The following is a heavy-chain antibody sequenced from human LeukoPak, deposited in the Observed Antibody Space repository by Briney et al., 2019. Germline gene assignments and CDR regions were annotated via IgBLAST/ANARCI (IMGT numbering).Heavy chain of an antibody. V-gene: IGHV4-59*01. CDR2: IFYIGST. Sequence: SETLSLTCTVSGASISSFYWSWIRQPPGRGLEWIGYIFYIGSTNYNPSLKGRVTLSMDTSKNQFSLNLTSVTAADTAVYYCARNRGTSDLDYWGQGTLVTVSS. J-gene: IGHJ4*02. CDR3: ARNRGTSDLDY. D-gene: IGHD2-8*01. CDR1: GASISSFY.